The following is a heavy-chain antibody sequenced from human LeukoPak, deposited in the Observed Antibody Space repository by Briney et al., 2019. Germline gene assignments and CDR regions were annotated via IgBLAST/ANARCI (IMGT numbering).Heavy chain of an antibody. J-gene: IGHJ6*02. CDR2: ISAHNGNT. Sequence: ASVKVSCKASGYTFTSYGISWVRQAPGQGLEWMGWISAHNGNTNYAQKLQGRVTMTTDTSTSTAYMELRSLRSDDAAVYYCARDLPTYDFWSGYPPYYYYGMDVWGQGTTVTVSS. CDR3: ARDLPTYDFWSGYPPYYYYGMDV. CDR1: GYTFTSYG. D-gene: IGHD3-3*01. V-gene: IGHV1-18*01.